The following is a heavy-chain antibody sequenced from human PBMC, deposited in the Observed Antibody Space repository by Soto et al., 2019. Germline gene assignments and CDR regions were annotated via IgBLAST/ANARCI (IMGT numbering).Heavy chain of an antibody. CDR2: IYHSGST. V-gene: IGHV4-30-2*01. CDR1: GGYISSGGYS. D-gene: IGHD3-10*01. Sequence: SETLSLTCAVSGGYISSGGYSWSWIRQPPGKGLEWIGYIYHSGSTYYNPSLKSRVTISVDRSKNQFSLKLSSVTAADTAVYYCARGPPFGYWXQGTLVTVSS. J-gene: IGHJ4*02. CDR3: ARGPPFGY.